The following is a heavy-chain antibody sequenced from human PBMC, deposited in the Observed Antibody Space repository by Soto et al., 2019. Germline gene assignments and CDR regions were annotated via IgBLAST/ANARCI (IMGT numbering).Heavy chain of an antibody. Sequence: GPGPGCASETLSLTCTVSGGSISSSSYYWGWIRQPPGKGLEWIGSIYYSGSTYYNPSLKSRVTISVDTSKNQFSLKLSSVTAADTAVYYCARLEGTVAGRDYWGQGTLVTVSS. J-gene: IGHJ4*02. CDR3: ARLEGTVAGRDY. D-gene: IGHD6-19*01. CDR2: IYYSGST. V-gene: IGHV4-39*01. CDR1: GGSISSSSYY.